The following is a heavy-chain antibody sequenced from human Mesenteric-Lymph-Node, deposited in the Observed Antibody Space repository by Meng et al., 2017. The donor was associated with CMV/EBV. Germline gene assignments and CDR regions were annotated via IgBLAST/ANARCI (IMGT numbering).Heavy chain of an antibody. CDR3: ARSRRLRFLEWYNWFDP. D-gene: IGHD3-3*01. CDR1: GYTFTSYD. V-gene: IGHV1-2*02. Sequence: ASVKVSCKASGYTFTSYDINWVRQATGQGLEWMGWINPNSGGTNYAQKFQGRVTMTRDTSISTAYMELSRLRSDDTAVYYCARSRRLRFLEWYNWFDPWGQGTLVTVSS. J-gene: IGHJ5*02. CDR2: INPNSGGT.